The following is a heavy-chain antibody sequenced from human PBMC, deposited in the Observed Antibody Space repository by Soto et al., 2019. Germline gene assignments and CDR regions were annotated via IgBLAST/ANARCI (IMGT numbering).Heavy chain of an antibody. Sequence: GASVKVSCKTSGDTFSSYAISWVRQAPGQGLEWMGGIIPIFGTANYAQKSQGRVTITADESTNTAYLELSRLRSEDTAVYYCARVGSSGWSRDGDGAFDIWGQGTMVTVSS. J-gene: IGHJ3*02. CDR1: GDTFSSYA. CDR3: ARVGSSGWSRDGDGAFDI. V-gene: IGHV1-69*13. CDR2: IIPIFGTA. D-gene: IGHD6-19*01.